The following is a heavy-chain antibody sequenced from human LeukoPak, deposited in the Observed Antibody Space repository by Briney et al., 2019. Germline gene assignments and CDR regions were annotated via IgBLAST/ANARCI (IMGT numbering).Heavy chain of an antibody. CDR2: ISLTGLT. Sequence: PSGTLSLTCGVSGGSISNTNWWSWVRQPPGQGLEWIGEISLTGLTHYNPSLESRVTVSLDKSKNQLSLNLTSVTAADTAVYYCSRENGAFSPFGYWGQGTLVTVSS. V-gene: IGHV4-4*02. J-gene: IGHJ4*02. D-gene: IGHD2-8*01. CDR1: GGSISNTNW. CDR3: SRENGAFSPFGY.